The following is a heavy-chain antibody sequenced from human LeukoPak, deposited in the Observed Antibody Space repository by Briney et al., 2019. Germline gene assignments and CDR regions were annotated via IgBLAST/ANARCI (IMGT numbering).Heavy chain of an antibody. V-gene: IGHV3-21*01. CDR3: ARAGYSSSWRERYKYYFDY. Sequence: GGSLRLSCAASGFTFTSYNMNWVRQAPGKGLEWVSSITSSSHIHYADSVRGRFTISRDNAKNSLYLQMKSLRAEDTAVYYCARAGYSSSWRERYKYYFDYWGQGTLVTVSS. D-gene: IGHD6-13*01. CDR2: ITSSSHI. CDR1: GFTFTSYN. J-gene: IGHJ4*02.